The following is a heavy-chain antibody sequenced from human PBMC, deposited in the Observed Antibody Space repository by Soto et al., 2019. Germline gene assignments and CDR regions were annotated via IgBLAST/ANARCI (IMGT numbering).Heavy chain of an antibody. D-gene: IGHD2-8*01. CDR1: GFTFSSYH. CDR3: ARDLMGYAMDV. CDR2: ISSASSAI. Sequence: GGSLRLSCAASGFTFSSYHMDWVRQAPGKGLEWVSYISSASSAIYYADSVKGRFTISRDNAKNSLFLQMSSLRAEDTAVYYCARDLMGYAMDVWGQGTTVTVSS. J-gene: IGHJ6*02. V-gene: IGHV3-48*03.